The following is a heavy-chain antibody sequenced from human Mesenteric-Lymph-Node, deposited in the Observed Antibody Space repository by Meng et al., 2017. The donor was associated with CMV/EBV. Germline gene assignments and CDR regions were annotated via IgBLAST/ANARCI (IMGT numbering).Heavy chain of an antibody. Sequence: GGSLRLSCAASGFSVTYNFMTWVRQAPGKGLEWVSLISSGGTTYYADSVKGRFTISRDNSRNTLYLQMNSLTAEDTATYCSARVGFSSGWYDLLDYWGQGTLVTVSS. J-gene: IGHJ4*02. CDR1: GFSVTYNF. CDR2: ISSGGTT. CDR3: ARVGFSSGWYDLLDY. D-gene: IGHD6-19*01. V-gene: IGHV3-53*05.